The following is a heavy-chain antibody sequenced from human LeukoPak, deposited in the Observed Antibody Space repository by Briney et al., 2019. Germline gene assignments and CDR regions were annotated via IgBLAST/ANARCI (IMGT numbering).Heavy chain of an antibody. D-gene: IGHD3-10*01. CDR3: ARDRITMVRGVNYGMDV. J-gene: IGHJ6*02. CDR1: GFTFSSYW. CDR2: IKQDGSGK. V-gene: IGHV3-7*01. Sequence: PGGSLRLSCAASGFTFSSYWMSWVRQAPGKGLEWVANIKQDGSGKYYVDSVKGRFTISRDNAKNSLYLQMNSLRAEDTAVYYCARDRITMVRGVNYGMDVWGQGTTVTVSS.